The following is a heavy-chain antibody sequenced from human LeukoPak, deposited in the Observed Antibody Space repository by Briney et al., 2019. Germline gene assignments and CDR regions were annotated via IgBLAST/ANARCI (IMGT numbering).Heavy chain of an antibody. Sequence: SVKVFCKASGHTFSSYDINWVPQATGQALEWMGWMNPNSGNTVYAQKFEGRDTRTTNTSITTAYMELSSLRSEDTAVYYCARVYSRRSSGYYYADYWGQGALVTVSS. V-gene: IGHV1-8*01. CDR2: MNPNSGNT. D-gene: IGHD3-22*01. CDR3: ARVYSRRSSGYYYADY. J-gene: IGHJ4*02. CDR1: GHTFSSYD.